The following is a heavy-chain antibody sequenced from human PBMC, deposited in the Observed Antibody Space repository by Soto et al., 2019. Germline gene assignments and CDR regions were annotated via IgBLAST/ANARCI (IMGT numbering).Heavy chain of an antibody. V-gene: IGHV1-69*06. Sequence: ASVKVSCKASGGTFSSYAISWVRQAPGQGLEWMGWIIPIFGTANYAQKFQGRVTITADTSTSTAYMELSRLRSDDTAVYYCARDPTTVTTSYYFDYWGQGTLVTVSS. CDR1: GGTFSSYA. D-gene: IGHD4-4*01. J-gene: IGHJ4*02. CDR3: ARDPTTVTTSYYFDY. CDR2: IIPIFGTA.